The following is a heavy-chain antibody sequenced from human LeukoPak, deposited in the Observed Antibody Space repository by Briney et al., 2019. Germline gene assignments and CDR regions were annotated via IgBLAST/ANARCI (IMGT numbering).Heavy chain of an antibody. Sequence: GGSLRLSCAASGVTVCSNFVNGVREAPGEGLEWVSSISSSSSYIYYADSVTGRFTICSDNAKISLDLQMYSLSGEDRAVHYCARVGPWVNPDYYYYYMDVWGKGTTVTVSS. CDR3: ARVGPWVNPDYYYYYMDV. CDR1: GVTVCSNF. CDR2: ISSSSSYI. J-gene: IGHJ6*03. D-gene: IGHD1-14*01. V-gene: IGHV3-21*06.